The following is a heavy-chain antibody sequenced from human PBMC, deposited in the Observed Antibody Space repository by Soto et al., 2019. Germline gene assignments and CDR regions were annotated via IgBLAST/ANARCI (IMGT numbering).Heavy chain of an antibody. V-gene: IGHV1-69*02. CDR3: ARWGPSGTLY. J-gene: IGHJ4*02. CDR2: IIPILGIA. CDR1: GGTFSSYT. D-gene: IGHD1-1*01. Sequence: QVQLVQSGAEVKKPGSSVKVSCKASGGTFSSYTISWVRQAPGQGLEWMGRIIPILGIANYAQKFKGRVTITADKSTSTAYMELSSLRSEDTAVYYCARWGPSGTLYWGQGTLVTVSS.